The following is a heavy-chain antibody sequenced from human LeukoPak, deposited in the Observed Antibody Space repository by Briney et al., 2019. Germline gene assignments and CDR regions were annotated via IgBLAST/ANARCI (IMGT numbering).Heavy chain of an antibody. V-gene: IGHV3-30*02. D-gene: IGHD2-2*01. CDR1: GFTFSSYG. J-gene: IGHJ6*03. CDR3: AKVAFLCSTSCYHYYMDV. Sequence: PGGSLRLSCAASGFTFSSYGMHWVRQAPGKGLEWVAFIRYDGSNKYYADSVKGRFTISRDNSKNTLYLQMNSLRAEDTAVYYCAKVAFLCSTSCYHYYMDVWDKGTTVTVSS. CDR2: IRYDGSNK.